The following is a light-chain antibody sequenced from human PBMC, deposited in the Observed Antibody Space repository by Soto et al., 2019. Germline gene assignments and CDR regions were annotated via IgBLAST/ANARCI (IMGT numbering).Light chain of an antibody. CDR2: DVT. Sequence: QSVLTQPASVSASPGQSITISCAGTSNDIGAYQYVSWYQHRPGKAPRLIIYDVTDRPSGVSSRFSGSKSDNSASLTISGLQTDDEADYYCSSFTTSLTVIFGGGTKLT. V-gene: IGLV2-14*01. J-gene: IGLJ2*01. CDR3: SSFTTSLTVI. CDR1: SNDIGAYQY.